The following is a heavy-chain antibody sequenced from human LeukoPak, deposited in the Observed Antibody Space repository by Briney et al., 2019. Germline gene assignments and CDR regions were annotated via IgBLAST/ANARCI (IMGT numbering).Heavy chain of an antibody. CDR2: ISADGGTT. Sequence: GGSLRLSCVVSGLNFADYAMHWVRQPPGKGLEWVSLISADGGTTFSADSVKGRFTIARGNSKNSLYLQMNSLRSEDTAMYFCAKESGKFDYWGQGTLVAVST. J-gene: IGHJ4*02. CDR1: GLNFADYA. CDR3: AKESGKFDY. V-gene: IGHV3-43*02.